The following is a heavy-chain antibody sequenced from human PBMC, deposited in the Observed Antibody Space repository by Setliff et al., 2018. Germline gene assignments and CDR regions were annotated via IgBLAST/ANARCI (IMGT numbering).Heavy chain of an antibody. Sequence: GGSLRLSCAASGSSFSNAWMSWVRQAPGKGLEWVGLIKSKTDGGTTDYAAPVKGRFTISRDDSKNTLYLQMSSLETEDTATYYCARMSLAVDDAFDIWGQGTMVTVSS. CDR3: ARMSLAVDDAFDI. CDR1: GSSFSNAW. V-gene: IGHV3-15*01. D-gene: IGHD6-19*01. J-gene: IGHJ3*02. CDR2: IKSKTDGGTT.